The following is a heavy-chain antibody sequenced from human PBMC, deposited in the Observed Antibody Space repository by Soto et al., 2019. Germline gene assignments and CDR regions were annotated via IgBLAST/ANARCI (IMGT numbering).Heavy chain of an antibody. Sequence: EVQLVESGGGLVQPGGSLTLSCEASGFTFSSYYMHWVRQVPGKGLVWVSRLNNDGSSTDYTDSVKARFTISRDNAKNTLYLQMNSLRAEDTAVYYCTRGLYGYSVGYDHWGQGALVTVSS. CDR3: TRGLYGYSVGYDH. J-gene: IGHJ4*02. CDR1: GFTFSSYY. CDR2: LNNDGSST. D-gene: IGHD4-17*01. V-gene: IGHV3-74*01.